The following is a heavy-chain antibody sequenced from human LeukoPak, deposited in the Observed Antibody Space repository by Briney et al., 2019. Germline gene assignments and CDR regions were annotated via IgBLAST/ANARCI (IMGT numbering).Heavy chain of an antibody. CDR1: GFTFGSYA. Sequence: GGSLRLSCAASGFTFGSYAMHWVRQAPGEGLEWVAVISYDGSNKYYADSVKGRFTISRDNSKNTLYLQMNSLRAEDTAVYYCARDDVARAFDIWGQGTMVTVSS. V-gene: IGHV3-30-3*01. J-gene: IGHJ3*02. CDR2: ISYDGSNK. CDR3: ARDDVARAFDI.